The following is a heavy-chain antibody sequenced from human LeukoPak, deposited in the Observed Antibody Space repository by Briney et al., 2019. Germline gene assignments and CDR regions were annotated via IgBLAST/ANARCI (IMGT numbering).Heavy chain of an antibody. D-gene: IGHD4-17*01. Sequence: GGSLRLSCAASGFTFSSYSMNWVRQAPGKGLEWVSSISSSSSYIYYADSVKGRFTISRDNAKNTLYLQMNSLRAEDTAVYYCARESLPQGDYGDYVGDYWGQGTLVTVSS. V-gene: IGHV3-21*01. CDR3: ARESLPQGDYGDYVGDY. CDR1: GFTFSSYS. J-gene: IGHJ4*02. CDR2: ISSSSSYI.